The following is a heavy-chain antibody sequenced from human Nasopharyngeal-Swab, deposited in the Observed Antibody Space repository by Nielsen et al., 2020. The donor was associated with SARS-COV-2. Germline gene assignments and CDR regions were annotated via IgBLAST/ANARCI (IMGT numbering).Heavy chain of an antibody. V-gene: IGHV3-30*18. J-gene: IGHJ4*02. CDR1: GFTFSSYG. D-gene: IGHD1-26*01. Sequence: GESLKISCAASGFTFSSYGMHWVRQAPGKGLEWVAVISYDGSNKYYADSVKGRFTISRDNSKNTLYLQMNSLRAEDTAVYYCAKDRGVGATWDYFDYWGQGTLVTVSS. CDR2: ISYDGSNK. CDR3: AKDRGVGATWDYFDY.